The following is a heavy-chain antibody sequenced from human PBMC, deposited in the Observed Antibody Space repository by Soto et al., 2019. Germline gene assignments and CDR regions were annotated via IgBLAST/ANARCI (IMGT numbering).Heavy chain of an antibody. CDR2: IYYSGST. D-gene: IGHD3-22*01. Sequence: PSETLSLTCTVSGGSISSGDYYWSWIRQPPGKGLEWIGYIYYSGSTYYNPSLKSRVTISVDTSKNQFSLKLSSVTAADTAVYYCARDNLLNYYDSSGYRYYCYYGMDVWGQGTTVTVSS. CDR3: ARDNLLNYYDSSGYRYYCYYGMDV. J-gene: IGHJ6*02. V-gene: IGHV4-30-4*01. CDR1: GGSISSGDYY.